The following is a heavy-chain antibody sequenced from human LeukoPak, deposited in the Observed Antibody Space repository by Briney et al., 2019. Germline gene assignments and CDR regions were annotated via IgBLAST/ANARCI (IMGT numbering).Heavy chain of an antibody. V-gene: IGHV3-21*01. CDR3: ARDRAIVVVSYFDY. CDR2: ITSSSSYI. CDR1: GFTFSSYT. Sequence: PGGSLRLSCAASGFTFSSYTMNWVRQAPGKGLEWVSSITSSSSYIYYADSVKGRFTISRDNAKNSLCLQMNSLRAEDTAVYYCARDRAIVVVSYFDYWGQGTLVTVSS. J-gene: IGHJ4*02. D-gene: IGHD3-22*01.